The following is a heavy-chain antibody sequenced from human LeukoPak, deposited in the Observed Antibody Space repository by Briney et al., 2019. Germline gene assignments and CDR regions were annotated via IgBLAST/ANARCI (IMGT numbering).Heavy chain of an antibody. CDR2: INQDGSQK. Sequence: GGSLRLSCAASGFTFSRHWMSWVRQAPGKGLEWVATINQDGSQKYYVDSVRGRFTISRDNAKNSLYLQMNSLRAEDTAVYYCVRDDRDSSGYTAPDYWGQGTLATVSS. CDR1: GFTFSRHW. V-gene: IGHV3-7*05. D-gene: IGHD3-22*01. CDR3: VRDDRDSSGYTAPDY. J-gene: IGHJ4*02.